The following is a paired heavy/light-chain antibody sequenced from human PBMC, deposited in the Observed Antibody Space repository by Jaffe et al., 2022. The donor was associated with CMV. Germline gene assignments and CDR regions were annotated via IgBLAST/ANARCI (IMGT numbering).Heavy chain of an antibody. CDR1: GFTVSSNY. J-gene: IGHJ6*02. V-gene: IGHV3-53*01. CDR2: IYSGGST. Sequence: EVQLVESGGGLIQPGGSLRLSCAASGFTVSSNYMSWVRQAPGKGLEWVSVIYSGGSTYYADSVKGRFTISRDNSKNTLYLQMNSLRAEDTAVYYCARASPYDSSGYYWGRVAYYYYGMDVWGQGTTVTVSS. CDR3: ARASPYDSSGYYWGRVAYYYYGMDV. D-gene: IGHD3-22*01.
Light chain of an antibody. CDR3: QQYYSTPSPGWT. CDR2: WAS. CDR1: QSVLYSSNNKNY. Sequence: DIVMTQSPDSLAVSLGERATINCKSSQSVLYSSNNKNYLAWYQQKPGQPPKLLIYWASTRESGVPDRFSGSGSGTDFTLTISSLQAEDVAVYYCQQYYSTPSPGWTFGQGTKVEIK. V-gene: IGKV4-1*01. J-gene: IGKJ1*01.